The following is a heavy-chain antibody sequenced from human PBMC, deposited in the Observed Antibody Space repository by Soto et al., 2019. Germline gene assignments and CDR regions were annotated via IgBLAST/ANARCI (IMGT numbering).Heavy chain of an antibody. CDR3: ARQLRTRSRLVLYYFDY. CDR1: GRSISSSSYY. J-gene: IGHJ4*02. D-gene: IGHD2-8*01. Sequence: PSATLSLTCTVSGRSISSSSYYWGWIRQPPGKGLEWIGSIYYSGSTYYNPSLKSRVTISVDTSKNQFSLKLSSVTAADTAVYYCARQLRTRSRLVLYYFDYWGQGTLVTVSS. CDR2: IYYSGST. V-gene: IGHV4-39*01.